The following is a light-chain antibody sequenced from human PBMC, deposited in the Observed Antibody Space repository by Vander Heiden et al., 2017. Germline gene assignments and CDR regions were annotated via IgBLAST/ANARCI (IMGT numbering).Light chain of an antibody. Sequence: VIWRTQSPSLLSASAGDRVTITCRVSQGISSYLAWYQQRPGKAPELLIYAASTLQSGVPSRFSGSGSGTDFTLTISCLQSEDFATYYCQQYYSIPGTFGAGTKVDIK. J-gene: IGKJ3*01. CDR1: QGISSY. CDR3: QQYYSIPGT. CDR2: AAS. V-gene: IGKV1D-8*03.